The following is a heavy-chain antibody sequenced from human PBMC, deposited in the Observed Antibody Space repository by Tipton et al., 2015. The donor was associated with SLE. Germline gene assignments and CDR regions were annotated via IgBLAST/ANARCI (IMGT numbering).Heavy chain of an antibody. V-gene: IGHV4-59*11. CDR1: GGSISSHY. J-gene: IGHJ5*02. Sequence: TLSLTCTVSGGSISSHYWSWIRQPPGKGLEWIGYIYYSGSTNYNPSLKSRVTISVDTSKNQFSLKLSSVTAADTAVYYCARDADYGGNSGWFDPWGQGTLVTVSS. D-gene: IGHD4-23*01. CDR3: ARDADYGGNSGWFDP. CDR2: IYYSGST.